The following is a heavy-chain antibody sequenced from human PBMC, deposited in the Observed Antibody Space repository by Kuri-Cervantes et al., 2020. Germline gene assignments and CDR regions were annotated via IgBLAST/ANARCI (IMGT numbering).Heavy chain of an antibody. V-gene: IGHV4-30-2*01. Sequence: SQTLSLTCAVSGGSISSGGYSWSWIRQPPGKGLEWIGYIYHSGSTYYNPSLKSRVTISVDTSKNQFSLKLSSVTAADTAVYYCARGTHGATALDYWGQGTLVTVSS. J-gene: IGHJ4*02. CDR2: IYHSGST. CDR1: GGSISSGGYS. D-gene: IGHD1-26*01. CDR3: ARGTHGATALDY.